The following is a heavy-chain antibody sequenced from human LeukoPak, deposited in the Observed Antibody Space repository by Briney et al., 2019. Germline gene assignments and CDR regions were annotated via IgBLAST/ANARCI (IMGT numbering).Heavy chain of an antibody. CDR2: MSWSSGSI. CDR3: ARDQVSVAGTGIDY. J-gene: IGHJ4*02. CDR1: GFTLEDCA. D-gene: IGHD6-19*01. Sequence: GGSLRLSCAASGFTLEDCAIHGLRDSPGKGLKWVSGMSWSSGSIGYPDSVKGRFTISRGNAKNSLYLQMNSLGAEDTAVYYCARDQVSVAGTGIDYWGQGTLVTVSS. V-gene: IGHV3-9*01.